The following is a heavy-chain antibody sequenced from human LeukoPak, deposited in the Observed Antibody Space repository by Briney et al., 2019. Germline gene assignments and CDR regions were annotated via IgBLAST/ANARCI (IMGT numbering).Heavy chain of an antibody. CDR3: AKDIADGAFDY. V-gene: IGHV7-4-1*02. J-gene: IGHJ4*02. D-gene: IGHD4/OR15-4a*01. Sequence: MGCINTNTGNPTYAHGFTGRFVFSLHTSVSTAYLQISSLKAEDTALYYCAKDIADGAFDYWGQGTLVTVSS. CDR2: INTNTGNP.